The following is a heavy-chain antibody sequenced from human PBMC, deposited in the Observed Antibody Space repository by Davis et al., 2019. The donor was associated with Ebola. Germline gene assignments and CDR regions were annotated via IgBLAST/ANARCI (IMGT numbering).Heavy chain of an antibody. CDR1: GFTFSSYW. J-gene: IGHJ2*01. CDR3: ARVAYGSGAWYFEL. Sequence: GGSLRLSCPASGFTFSSYWMSWVRQAPGKGLEWVANIKQDGSQKYYVDSVKGRFTISRDNAKNSLYLQMNSLRAEDTAVYYCARVAYGSGAWYFELWGRGILVTVSS. V-gene: IGHV3-7*01. CDR2: IKQDGSQK. D-gene: IGHD3-10*01.